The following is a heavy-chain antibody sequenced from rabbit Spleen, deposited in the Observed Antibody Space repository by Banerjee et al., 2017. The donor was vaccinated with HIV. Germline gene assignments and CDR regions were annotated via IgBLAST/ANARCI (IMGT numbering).Heavy chain of an antibody. CDR3: ARNKIL. J-gene: IGHJ4*01. CDR2: INGGSGNI. CDR1: GIDFSSDWD. Sequence: QQQLEESGGGLVKPGGTLTLTCKASGIDFSSDWDMCWVRQAPGKGLEWIGYINGGSGNIYYANWAKGRFTMSRTSSTTVTLQMTSLTAADTATYFCARNKILWGQGTLVTVS. V-gene: IGHV1S45*01.